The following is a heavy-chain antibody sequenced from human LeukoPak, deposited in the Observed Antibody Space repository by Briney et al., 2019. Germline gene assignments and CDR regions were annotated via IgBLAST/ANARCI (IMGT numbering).Heavy chain of an antibody. CDR3: ARGAYYYDSSGYPARAIDY. Sequence: GGSLRLSCAASGFTFSSYAMHWVRQAPGKGLEWVAVISYDGSNKYYADSVKGRFTISRDNSKNTLYLQMNSLRAEDTAVYYCARGAYYYDSSGYPARAIDYWGQGTLVTVSS. D-gene: IGHD3-22*01. CDR1: GFTFSSYA. V-gene: IGHV3-30*04. J-gene: IGHJ4*02. CDR2: ISYDGSNK.